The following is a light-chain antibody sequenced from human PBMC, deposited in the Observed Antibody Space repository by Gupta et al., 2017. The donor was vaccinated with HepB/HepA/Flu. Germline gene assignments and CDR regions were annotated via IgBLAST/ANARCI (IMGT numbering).Light chain of an antibody. CDR3: RQRSNWPPT. V-gene: IGKV3-11*01. CDR1: QSVSSY. Sequence: VLTQSPATLSLSPGARATLPCSASQSVSSYLAWYQQKPGQAPRRLIYDAANRATGSPPTFSGSGSATDVTLTISSRVPEDFAVYYCRQRSNWPPTFGGGTKVEIK. CDR2: DAA. J-gene: IGKJ4*01.